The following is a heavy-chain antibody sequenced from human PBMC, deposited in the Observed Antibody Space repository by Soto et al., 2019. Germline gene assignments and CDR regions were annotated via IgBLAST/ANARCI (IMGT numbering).Heavy chain of an antibody. V-gene: IGHV1-69*08. CDR1: GGTFSSYT. CDR2: IIPILGKT. D-gene: IGHD2-8*01. J-gene: IGHJ5*02. Sequence: SVKVSCKASGGTFSSYTISWVRQAPGQGLEWMGRIIPILGKTNYAQKFQGRVIITTDTSTSTAYMELRSLRSDDTAVYYCTRVCYCTQTVCYNVFDPWGQGTPVTVSS. CDR3: TRVCYCTQTVCYNVFDP.